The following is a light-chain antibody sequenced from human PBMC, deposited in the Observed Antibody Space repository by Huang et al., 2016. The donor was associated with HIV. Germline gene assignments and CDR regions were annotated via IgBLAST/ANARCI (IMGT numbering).Light chain of an antibody. CDR2: DAS. V-gene: IGKV3-11*01. CDR3: QERET. CDR1: QNVGTY. Sequence: EIVLTQSPATLSLSPGERATLSCRASQNVGTYLAWYQQKPGQAPHLLIYDASNRATGVPGRFRGSGSGTDFTLTITSLDPEEFAVYYCQERETFGQGTRVEFK. J-gene: IGKJ1*01.